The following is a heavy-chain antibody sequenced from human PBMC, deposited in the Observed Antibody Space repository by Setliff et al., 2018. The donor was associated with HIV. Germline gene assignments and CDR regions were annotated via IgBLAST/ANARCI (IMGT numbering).Heavy chain of an antibody. J-gene: IGHJ4*02. CDR3: ARGVTTVTLGVYYFDY. V-gene: IGHV4-34*01. Sequence: SETLSLTCAVYGGSFSGYYWSWIRQPPGKGLEWIGEINHSGSTNYNPSLKSRVTISVDTSKNQFSLKLSSVTAADTAVYYCARGVTTVTLGVYYFDYWGQGTLVTVSS. D-gene: IGHD4-17*01. CDR2: INHSGST. CDR1: GGSFSGYY.